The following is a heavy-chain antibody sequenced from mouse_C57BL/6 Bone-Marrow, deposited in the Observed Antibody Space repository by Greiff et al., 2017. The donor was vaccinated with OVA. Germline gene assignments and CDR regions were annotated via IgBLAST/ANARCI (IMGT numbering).Heavy chain of an antibody. CDR1: GYTFTSSG. CDR3: ARSPGTMDY. Sequence: VKLVESGAELARPGASVKLSCKASGYTFTSSGISWVKQRTGQGLEWIGGIYPRSGNTYYNEKFKGKATLTADKSYSTEYMEISSLNSEDSTVYCCARSPGTMDYWGQGTSVTVSS. V-gene: IGHV1-81*01. CDR2: IYPRSGNT. J-gene: IGHJ4*01.